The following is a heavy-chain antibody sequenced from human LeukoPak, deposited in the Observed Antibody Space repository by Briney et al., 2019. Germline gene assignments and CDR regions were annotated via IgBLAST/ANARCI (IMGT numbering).Heavy chain of an antibody. CDR3: ARVFLTGTTMVWFDP. CDR2: ISAYNGNT. CDR1: GYTFTSYG. V-gene: IGHV1-18*01. Sequence: ASVKVSCKASGYTFTSYGISWVRQAPGQGLEWMGWISAYNGNTNYAQELQGRVTMTTDTSTSTAYMELRSLRSDDTAVYYCARVFLTGTTMVWFDPWGQGTLVTVSS. J-gene: IGHJ5*02. D-gene: IGHD1-7*01.